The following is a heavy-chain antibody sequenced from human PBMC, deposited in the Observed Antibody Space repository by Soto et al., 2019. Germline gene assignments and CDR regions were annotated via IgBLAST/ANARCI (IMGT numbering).Heavy chain of an antibody. V-gene: IGHV3-21*01. CDR2: ISSSSSYI. D-gene: IGHD1-20*01. CDR3: ARTLIIGTTRGYYFDY. CDR1: GCTFSTYS. Sequence: PGGSLRLSCAASGCTFSTYSMHWVRQAPGEGQGLRRGLEWVSSISSSSSYIYYADSVKGRFTISRDNAKNSLYLQMNGLRAEDTAVYYCARTLIIGTTRGYYFDYWGQGTLVTVSS. J-gene: IGHJ4*02.